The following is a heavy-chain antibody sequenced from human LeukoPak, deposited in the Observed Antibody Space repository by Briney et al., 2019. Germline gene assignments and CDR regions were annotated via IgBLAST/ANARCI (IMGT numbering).Heavy chain of an antibody. CDR1: GFTFTSYA. CDR3: ARVQRIWSGGYYGMDV. D-gene: IGHD3-3*01. CDR2: ISYDGSDK. Sequence: RGSLRLSCAASGFTFTSYAMHWVRQAPGKGLEWVAGISYDGSDKYYADSVKGRFTISRDNSRNTLYLQMNSLRVEDTAVYCCARVQRIWSGGYYGMDVWRQETTVSVPS. V-gene: IGHV3-30-3*01. J-gene: IGHJ6*02.